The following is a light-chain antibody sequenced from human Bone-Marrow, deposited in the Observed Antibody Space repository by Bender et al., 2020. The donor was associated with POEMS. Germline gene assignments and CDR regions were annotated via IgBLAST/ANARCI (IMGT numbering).Light chain of an antibody. CDR3: AVWDDSLNGWV. CDR2: SSH. CDR1: DIGSKS. J-gene: IGLJ3*02. V-gene: IGLV1-44*01. Sequence: VLLQPPSVSVAPGKTARITCGGNDIGSKSVHWYQHLPGTAPKLLIYSSHRRPSEVPDRFSGSRSGTSASLAISGLQSEDEADYYCAVWDDSLNGWVFGGGTKLTVL.